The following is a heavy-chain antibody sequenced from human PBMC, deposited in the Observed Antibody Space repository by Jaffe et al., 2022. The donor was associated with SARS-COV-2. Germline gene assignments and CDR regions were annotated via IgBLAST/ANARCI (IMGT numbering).Heavy chain of an antibody. D-gene: IGHD3-16*02. CDR2: INWSGGST. J-gene: IGHJ4*02. CDR3: ARNLRLGELSPLDY. V-gene: IGHV3-20*01. CDR1: GFRFDDYG. Sequence: EVQVVESGGGVVRPGGSLRLSCAASGFRFDDYGMSWVRQAPGKGLEWVSGINWSGGSTGYADSVNGRFTISRDNAKNSLHLQMNSLRAEDTALYHCARNLRLGELSPLDYWGQGILVTVSS.